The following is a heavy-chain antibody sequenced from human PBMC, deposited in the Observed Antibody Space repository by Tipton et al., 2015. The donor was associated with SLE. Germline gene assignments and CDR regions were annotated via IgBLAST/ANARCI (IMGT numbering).Heavy chain of an antibody. Sequence: QVQLVQSGGGVVQPGRSLRLSCAASGFTFRSYAMHWVRQAPGKGLEWVAFILYDGTTKYSADSVKGRFTISRDNSKNTLYLQMNSLRAEDAAVYYCARATEYSPFDYWGQGTLVTVSS. V-gene: IGHV3-30-3*01. CDR3: ARATEYSPFDY. CDR2: ILYDGTTK. D-gene: IGHD6-6*01. J-gene: IGHJ4*02. CDR1: GFTFRSYA.